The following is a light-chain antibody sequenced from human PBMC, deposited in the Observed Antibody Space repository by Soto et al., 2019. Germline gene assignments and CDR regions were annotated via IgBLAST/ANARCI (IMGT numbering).Light chain of an antibody. J-gene: IGKJ4*01. CDR3: HQRAGWPPT. CDR2: DAS. CDR1: QSVSSNF. V-gene: IGKV3D-20*02. Sequence: EIVLTQSPGTLSLSPGERATLSCRASQSVSSNFLAWYQQKPGQAPRLLIYDASNRATGIPDRFSGSGSGTDFTLTINSLEPEDFAVYFCHQRAGWPPTFGGGTKVDI.